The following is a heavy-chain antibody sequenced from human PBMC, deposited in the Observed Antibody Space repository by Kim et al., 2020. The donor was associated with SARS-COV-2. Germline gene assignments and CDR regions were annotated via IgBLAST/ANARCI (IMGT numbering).Heavy chain of an antibody. V-gene: IGHV4-4*02. D-gene: IGHD1-26*01. CDR1: GGSISSNNW. J-gene: IGHJ4*02. Sequence: SETLSLTCAVSGGSISSNNWWNWVRQSPGKGLEWIGEIYHSGSTNYRPSLQSRVTISVDKSKNQFSLKVSSVTAADTAVYYCARDNSGSGAYFDYWGQGTLVTVSS. CDR2: IYHSGST. CDR3: ARDNSGSGAYFDY.